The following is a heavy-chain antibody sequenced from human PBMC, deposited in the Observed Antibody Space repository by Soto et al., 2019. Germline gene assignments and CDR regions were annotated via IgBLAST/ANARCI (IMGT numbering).Heavy chain of an antibody. J-gene: IGHJ4*02. CDR3: ARVRSGYYYNGLVDY. CDR2: IWYDGSNK. D-gene: IGHD3-22*01. V-gene: IGHV3-33*01. Sequence: QVQLVESGGGVVQPGRSLRLSCAASGFPFSSYGMHWVRQAPGKGLEWVAVIWYDGSNKYYADSVKGRFTISRENSKNTLYLQMNSLRAVDTAVYYCARVRSGYYYNGLVDYWGQGTLVTVSS. CDR1: GFPFSSYG.